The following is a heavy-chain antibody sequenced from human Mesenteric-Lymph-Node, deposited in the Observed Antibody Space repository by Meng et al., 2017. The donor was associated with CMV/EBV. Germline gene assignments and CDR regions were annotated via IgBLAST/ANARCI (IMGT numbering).Heavy chain of an antibody. CDR1: GGSFSGYY. V-gene: IGHV4-34*01. CDR2: VDHSGST. CDR3: ARSLRVNFGFYSDY. D-gene: IGHD2-21*01. J-gene: IGHJ4*02. Sequence: ESLKISCAVYGGSFSGYYWSWIRQPPGKGLEWIGEVDHSGSTYYNPSLKSRVTISGDASKNQFSLKLSSVTAADTAVYFCARSLRVNFGFYSDYWGQGTLVTVSS.